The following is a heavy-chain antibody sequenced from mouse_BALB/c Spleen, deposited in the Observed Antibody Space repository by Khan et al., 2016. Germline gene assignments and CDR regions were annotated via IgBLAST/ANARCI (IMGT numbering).Heavy chain of an antibody. D-gene: IGHD1-2*01. J-gene: IGHJ4*01. CDR3: ARSYYGYFAMDY. CDR1: GDTFTDYY. Sequence: QVQLKQSGTELPRPGASVKLSCKASGDTFTDYYLHWVKQRTGQGLEWIGEIFPGSGSTYYNEKFKGKASLTADTSSSTAYMQLSSLTSEDSAVYFCARSYYGYFAMDYWGHGASVTVSS. V-gene: IGHV1-77*01. CDR2: IFPGSGST.